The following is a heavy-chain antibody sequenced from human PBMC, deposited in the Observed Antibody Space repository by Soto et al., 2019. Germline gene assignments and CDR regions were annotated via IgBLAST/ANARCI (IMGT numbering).Heavy chain of an antibody. CDR1: GFTFSSYS. D-gene: IGHD4-17*01. CDR3: ARDWDYGDYSDY. CDR2: ISSSSSYI. Sequence: EVQLVESGGGLVKPGGSLRLSCAASGFTFSSYSMNWVRQAPGKWLEWVSSISSSSSYIYYADSVKGRFTISRDNAKNSLYLQMNSLRAEDTAVYYCARDWDYGDYSDYLGQGTLVTVSS. J-gene: IGHJ4*02. V-gene: IGHV3-21*01.